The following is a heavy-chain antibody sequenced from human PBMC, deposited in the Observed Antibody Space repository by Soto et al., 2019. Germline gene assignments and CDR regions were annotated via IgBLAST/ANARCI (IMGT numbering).Heavy chain of an antibody. J-gene: IGHJ3*02. CDR1: WGTCSGYS. V-gene: IGHV3-21*01. D-gene: IGHD2-15*01. CDR3: ARDLVAATVFHQPDVFDI. Sequence: CGSLRLSWAAAWGTCSGYSMNWVRQAPGKGLEWGSSISSSSSYIHYADSVKGRFTISRNNAKNSLYLKMNSLRAEDTAVYYCARDLVAATVFHQPDVFDIWGQGTMVTVSS. CDR2: ISSSSSYI.